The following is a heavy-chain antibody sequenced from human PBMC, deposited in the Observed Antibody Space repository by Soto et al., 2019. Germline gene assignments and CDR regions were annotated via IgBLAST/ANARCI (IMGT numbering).Heavy chain of an antibody. J-gene: IGHJ4*02. CDR2: INPSGGST. CDR1: GYTFTSYY. Sequence: QVQLVQSGAEVKKPGASVKVSCKASGYTFTSYYMHWVRQAPGQGLEWMGFINPSGGSTSYGQKFQDRVTMTRDTFTSTVYMELSSLRSEDTAVYYCARNDNSGLDYWGQGTLVTVSS. V-gene: IGHV1-46*01. D-gene: IGHD3-22*01. CDR3: ARNDNSGLDY.